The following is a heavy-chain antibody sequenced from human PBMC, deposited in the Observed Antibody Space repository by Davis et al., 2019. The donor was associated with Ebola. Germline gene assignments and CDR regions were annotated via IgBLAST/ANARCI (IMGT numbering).Heavy chain of an antibody. CDR2: ISSSSSYI. CDR1: GFTFSSYS. CDR3: ARATWDYYYYGMDV. J-gene: IGHJ6*02. D-gene: IGHD7-27*01. Sequence: PGGSLRLSCAASGFTFSSYSMNWVRQAPGKGLEWVSSISSSSSYIYYADSVKGRFTISRDNSKNTLYVQMNSLRAEDTAVYYCARATWDYYYYGMDVWGQGTTVTVSS. V-gene: IGHV3-21*01.